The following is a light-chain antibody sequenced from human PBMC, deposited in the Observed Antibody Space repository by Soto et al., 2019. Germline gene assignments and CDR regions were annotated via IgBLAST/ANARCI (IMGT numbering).Light chain of an antibody. V-gene: IGKV3-20*01. CDR1: QSVRSTS. CDR3: QQYGSSSWT. CDR2: GAS. Sequence: EIVLTQSPGTLSLSPGERATLSCRASQSVRSTSLVWYQQKPGQAPRLLIYGASSRATGIPDRFSGSGSGTDFTLTISRLEPEDSAVYYCQQYGSSSWTFGQGTGVEI. J-gene: IGKJ1*01.